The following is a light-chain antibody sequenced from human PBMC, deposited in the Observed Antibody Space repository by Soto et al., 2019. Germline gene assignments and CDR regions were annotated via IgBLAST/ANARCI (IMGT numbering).Light chain of an antibody. J-gene: IGLJ2*01. CDR2: EVT. CDR3: SSYAGSNNVV. V-gene: IGLV2-8*01. CDR1: SSDVGGYNY. Sequence: QSALTQPPSASGSPGQSVTISCTGTSSDVGGYNYVSWYQQHPGKAPKLMIYEVTKRPSGVPDRFSGSKSGSTASLTVSGLQAEDEADYYCSSYAGSNNVVFGGGTKLTGL.